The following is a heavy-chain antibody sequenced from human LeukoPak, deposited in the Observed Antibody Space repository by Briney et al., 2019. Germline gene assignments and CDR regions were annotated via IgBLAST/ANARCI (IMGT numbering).Heavy chain of an antibody. CDR3: ASTMITFGGVIADDAFDI. J-gene: IGHJ3*02. Sequence: SETLSLTCTVSGGSISSSSYYWGWIRQPPGKGLEWIGSIYYSGSTYYNPSLKSRVTISVDTSKNQFSRKLSSVTAADTAVYYCASTMITFGGVIADDAFDIWGQGTMVTVSS. CDR1: GGSISSSSYY. V-gene: IGHV4-39*01. CDR2: IYYSGST. D-gene: IGHD3-16*02.